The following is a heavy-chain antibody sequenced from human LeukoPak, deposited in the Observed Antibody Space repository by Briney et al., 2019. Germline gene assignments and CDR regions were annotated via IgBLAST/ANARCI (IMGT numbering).Heavy chain of an antibody. J-gene: IGHJ3*02. V-gene: IGHV3-23*01. CDR3: AQQWLVRGAFDI. D-gene: IGHD6-19*01. Sequence: PGGSLRLSCAASGFTFSRYAMSWVRQAPGKGLEWVSAISGSGDNTYYADSVKGRFTIPRDNSKNTLYLQMNSLRAEDTAVYYCAQQWLVRGAFDIWGQGTMVTVSS. CDR1: GFTFSRYA. CDR2: ISGSGDNT.